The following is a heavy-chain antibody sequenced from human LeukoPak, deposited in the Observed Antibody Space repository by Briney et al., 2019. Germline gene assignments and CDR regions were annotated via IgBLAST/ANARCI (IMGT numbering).Heavy chain of an antibody. CDR2: VYDSGTT. Sequence: SETLPLICSVWGGFFSSCYGSWMRQPPGKGLEGIGYVYDSGTTNYNPSLKRRVTISEDPSKNQFSLKRSSVTAADTAVYYCASQGVNAAAGPVDIWGQGTMVTVSS. CDR3: ASQGVNAAAGPVDI. CDR1: GGFFSSCY. J-gene: IGHJ3*02. D-gene: IGHD6-25*01. V-gene: IGHV4-59*01.